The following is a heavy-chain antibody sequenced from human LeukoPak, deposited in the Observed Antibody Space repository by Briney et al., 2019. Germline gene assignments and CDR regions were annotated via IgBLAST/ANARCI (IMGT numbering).Heavy chain of an antibody. CDR1: GFTFSSYS. J-gene: IGHJ4*02. CDR3: AREREVYCSSTSCRDY. Sequence: PGGSLRLSCAASGFTFSSYSMNWVRQAPGKGLEWVSSISSSSSYIYYADSVKGRFTISRDNAKNSLYLQMNSLRAEDTAVYYCAREREVYCSSTSCRDYWGQGTLVTVSS. CDR2: ISSSSSYI. D-gene: IGHD2-2*01. V-gene: IGHV3-21*01.